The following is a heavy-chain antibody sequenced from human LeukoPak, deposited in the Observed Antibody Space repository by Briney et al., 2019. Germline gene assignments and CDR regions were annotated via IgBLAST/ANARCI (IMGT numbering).Heavy chain of an antibody. D-gene: IGHD3-22*01. J-gene: IGHJ4*02. V-gene: IGHV4-34*01. CDR1: GGSFSGYY. CDR2: INHSGST. CDR3: ARGGPYYYDSSGYVHFDS. Sequence: SETLSLTCAVYGGSFSGYYWSWIRQPPGKGLEWIGEINHSGSTNYNPSLKSRVTISVDTSKNQFSLKLSSVTAADTAVYYCARGGPYYYDSSGYVHFDSWGQGTLVTVSS.